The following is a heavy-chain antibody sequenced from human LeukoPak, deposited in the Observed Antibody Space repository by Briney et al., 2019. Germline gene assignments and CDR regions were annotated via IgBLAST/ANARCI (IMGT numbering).Heavy chain of an antibody. V-gene: IGHV1-18*01. J-gene: IGHJ4*02. CDR2: ISAYNGNT. CDR1: GYTFTSYG. Sequence: ASVKVSCKASGYTFTSYGISWVRRAPGQGLEWMGWISAYNGNTNYAQKLQGRVTMTTDTSTSTAYMELRSLRSDDTAVYYCARGYYYDSSGYYYHFDYWGQGTLVTVSS. D-gene: IGHD3-22*01. CDR3: ARGYYYDSSGYYYHFDY.